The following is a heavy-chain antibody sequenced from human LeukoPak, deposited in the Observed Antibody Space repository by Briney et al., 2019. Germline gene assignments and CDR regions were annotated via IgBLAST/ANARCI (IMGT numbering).Heavy chain of an antibody. CDR1: SGSIRNYH. CDR2: IYYSGST. J-gene: IGHJ4*02. D-gene: IGHD3-22*01. V-gene: IGHV4-59*08. Sequence: PSETLSLICTVSSGSIRNYHWIWIRQPPGKGLEWVGYIYYSGSTNYNPSLESRVTISVDMSKNQFSLKLSSVTAADTAVYYCAKQYDYHSSGYYFAYWGQGTLVTVSS. CDR3: AKQYDYHSSGYYFAY.